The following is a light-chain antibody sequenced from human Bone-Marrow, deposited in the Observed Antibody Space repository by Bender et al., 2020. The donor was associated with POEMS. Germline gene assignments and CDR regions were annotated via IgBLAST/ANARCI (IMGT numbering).Light chain of an antibody. J-gene: IGLJ2*01. CDR2: EVN. Sequence: QSALTQPASVSGSPGQSITISCTGTGSDVGTYNLVSWYQQHPGKAPTLLIYEVNRRPSGVPDRFSCSKSDNTASLTVSGLHADDEADYYCSSYTGINDFAAFGGGTKLTVL. V-gene: IGLV2-14*02. CDR3: SSYTGINDFAA. CDR1: GSDVGTYNL.